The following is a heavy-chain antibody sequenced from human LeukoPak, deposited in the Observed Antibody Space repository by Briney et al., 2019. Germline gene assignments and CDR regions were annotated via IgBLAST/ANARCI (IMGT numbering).Heavy chain of an antibody. CDR3: ARDSPPDY. V-gene: IGHV3-48*01. CDR1: GFIFSSYW. CDR2: ISSSSTI. Sequence: PGGSLRLSCAASGFIFSSYWMSWVRQAPGKGLEWVSYISSSSTIYYADSVKGRFTISRDNAKNSLYLQMNSLRAEDTAVYYCARDSPPDYWGQGTLATVSS. J-gene: IGHJ4*02.